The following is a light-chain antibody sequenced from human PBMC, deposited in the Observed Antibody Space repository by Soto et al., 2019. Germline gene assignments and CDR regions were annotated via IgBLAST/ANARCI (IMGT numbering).Light chain of an antibody. CDR1: QTINSW. Sequence: DIQMTQSPSTLSASVRDRVTITCRASQTINSWLAWYQQRPGKAPRLLIYKASTLESGVPSRFNGSGSGTEFTLTISTLQPDDFATYYCQQYDSIPYTFGQGTKLDIK. CDR2: KAS. V-gene: IGKV1-5*03. CDR3: QQYDSIPYT. J-gene: IGKJ2*01.